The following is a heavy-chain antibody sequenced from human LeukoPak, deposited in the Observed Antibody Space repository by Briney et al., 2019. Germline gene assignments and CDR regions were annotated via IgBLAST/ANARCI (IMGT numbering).Heavy chain of an antibody. CDR2: IRSKAYDGTP. D-gene: IGHD1-26*01. J-gene: IGHJ4*02. CDR3: TRDWLLSPTRYYYDY. V-gene: IGHV3-49*03. CDR1: GFSFGDYA. Sequence: RTGGSLRLSCTASGFSFGDYALSWFRQAPGKGLEWVGFIRSKAYDGTPEYAASLKGRSTISRDDSKSIVYLQMNSLETEDTAVYYCTRDWLLSPTRYYYDYWGQGTLVTVSS.